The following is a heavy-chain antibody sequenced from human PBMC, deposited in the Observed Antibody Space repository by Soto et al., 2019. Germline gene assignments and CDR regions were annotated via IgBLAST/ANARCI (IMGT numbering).Heavy chain of an antibody. D-gene: IGHD3-3*01. CDR3: AGFSSATYLFDL. CDR1: GGSINSYY. J-gene: IGHJ5*02. Sequence: QVRLQESDPGLVKPSETLSLTCTVSGGSINSYYWSWIRQPAGKGLEWIGYIYGPGTTNYSPSLNSRVAMSVDTFKNQFSLKLDSVTVADTAVYFCAGFSSATYLFDLWGQGTLVTVSS. CDR2: IYGPGTT. V-gene: IGHV4-59*01.